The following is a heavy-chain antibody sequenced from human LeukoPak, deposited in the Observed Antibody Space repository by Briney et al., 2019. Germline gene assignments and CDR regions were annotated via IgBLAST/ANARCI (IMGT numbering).Heavy chain of an antibody. CDR3: AELGITMIGGV. J-gene: IGHJ6*04. CDR2: ISASGGST. V-gene: IGHV3-23*01. Sequence: GGSLRLSCAASGFTFSSYAVSWVRQAPGKGLEWVSAISASGGSTYYAGSVKGRFTISRDNSKSTLYLQMNSLRAEDTAVYYCAELGITMIGGVWGKGTTVTISS. D-gene: IGHD3-10*02. CDR1: GFTFSSYA.